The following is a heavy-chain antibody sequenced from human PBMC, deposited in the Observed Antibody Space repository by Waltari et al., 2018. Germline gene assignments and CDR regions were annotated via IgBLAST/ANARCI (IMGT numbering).Heavy chain of an antibody. D-gene: IGHD2-15*01. J-gene: IGHJ4*02. CDR3: ANKGQGVGGWYGFDY. CDR1: GFTVSSYA. Sequence: EVQLLEPGGGLVQPGGSLRLSCAASGFTVSSYAMSWVRQAPGKGLEWVSAISGSGGSTYYADSVKGRFTISRDNSKNTLYLQMNSLRAEDTAVYYCANKGQGVGGWYGFDYWGQGTLVTVSS. V-gene: IGHV3-23*01. CDR2: ISGSGGST.